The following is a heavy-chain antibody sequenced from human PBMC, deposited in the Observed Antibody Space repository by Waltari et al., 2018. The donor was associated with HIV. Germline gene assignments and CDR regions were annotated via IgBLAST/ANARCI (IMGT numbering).Heavy chain of an antibody. Sequence: QVQLVQSGAEMRKPGASVKVSCTASKYTFASYGIHWLRQAPGQRLEWMGWINTGDGSTKYSQKFQGRVTITRDTAASTAHMQLSRLRSEDTAIYYCARELRFDIVFDYWGQGTLVTVSS. CDR3: ARELRFDIVFDY. D-gene: IGHD5-12*01. V-gene: IGHV1-3*04. CDR2: INTGDGST. J-gene: IGHJ4*02. CDR1: KYTFASYG.